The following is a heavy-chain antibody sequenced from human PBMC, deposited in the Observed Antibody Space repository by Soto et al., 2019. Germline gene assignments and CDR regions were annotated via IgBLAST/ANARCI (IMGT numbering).Heavy chain of an antibody. CDR3: ARDKAVAGTNFDY. V-gene: IGHV4-61*01. CDR1: GGSVNSGRFY. J-gene: IGHJ4*02. CDR2: ISYSRNT. Sequence: SETLSLTCSVSGGSVNSGRFYWNWIRQSPGKRLEWIGYISYSRNTNYNPSLKNRVTISVDTSKNQFSLKLKSVTAADTAVYYCARDKAVAGTNFDYWGQGALVTVS. D-gene: IGHD6-19*01.